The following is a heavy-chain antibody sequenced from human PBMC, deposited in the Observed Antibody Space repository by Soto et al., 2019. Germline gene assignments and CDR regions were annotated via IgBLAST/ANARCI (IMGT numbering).Heavy chain of an antibody. V-gene: IGHV3-30*18. CDR2: ISYDGSNK. CDR1: GFTFSSYG. Sequence: PGGSLRLSCAASGFTFSSYGMHWVRQAPGKGLEWVAVISYDGSNKYYADSVKGRFTISRDNTKNTLYLQMNSLRAEDTAVYYCAKDTVVGATSPPWLDPWGQGTLVTVSS. J-gene: IGHJ5*02. CDR3: AKDTVVGATSPPWLDP. D-gene: IGHD1-26*01.